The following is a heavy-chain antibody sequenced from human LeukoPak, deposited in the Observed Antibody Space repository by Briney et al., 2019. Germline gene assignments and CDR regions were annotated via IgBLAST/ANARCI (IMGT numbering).Heavy chain of an antibody. J-gene: IGHJ5*02. D-gene: IGHD6-19*01. Sequence: GGSLRLSCAASGFIFSSYRMNWVRQAPGKGLEWVSSVSNSGDYIHYADSVKGRFTISRDNSKNSLYLQMNSLRAEDTAVYYCAREGGSGWYVGNWFDPWGQGTLVTVSS. CDR3: AREGGSGWYVGNWFDP. CDR1: GFIFSSYR. V-gene: IGHV3-21*04. CDR2: VSNSGDYI.